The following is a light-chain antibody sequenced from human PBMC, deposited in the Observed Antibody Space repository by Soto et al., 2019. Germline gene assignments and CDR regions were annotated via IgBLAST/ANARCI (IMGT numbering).Light chain of an antibody. J-gene: IGKJ2*01. Sequence: EIVMTQSPATLSVSPGGSATLSCRASQHVSSNFAWYRQKPGQAPTLLIYRASTRATGLPARFSGSGSETEFTLTISRLQSEDLAVYYCQRYNNWPYTFGQGTKLEIK. CDR3: QRYNNWPYT. CDR2: RAS. CDR1: QHVSSN. V-gene: IGKV3-15*01.